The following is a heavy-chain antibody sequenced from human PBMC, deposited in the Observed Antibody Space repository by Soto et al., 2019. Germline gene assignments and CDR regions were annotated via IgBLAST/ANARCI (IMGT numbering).Heavy chain of an antibody. CDR3: AGVRHSYDSSVPYFDY. J-gene: IGHJ4*02. D-gene: IGHD3-22*01. V-gene: IGHV1-69*12. CDR2: IIPIFGTA. CDR1: GGTFSSYA. Sequence: QVQLVQSGAEVKKPGSSVKVSCKASGGTFSSYAISWVRQAPGQGLEWMGGIIPIFGTANYAQKFQGRVTIGADESASTADMQLSSLRSEDTAVYCCAGVRHSYDSSVPYFDYWGQGTLVTVSS.